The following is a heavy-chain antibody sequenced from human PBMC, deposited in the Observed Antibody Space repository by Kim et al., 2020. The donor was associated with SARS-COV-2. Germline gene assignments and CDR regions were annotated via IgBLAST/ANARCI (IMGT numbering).Heavy chain of an antibody. CDR1: GFTFSSYG. CDR3: AKDSSPGYQLPYYYYYYG. CDR2: ISYDGSNK. Sequence: GGSLRLSCAASGFTFSSYGMHWVRQAPGKGLEWVAVISYDGSNKYYADSVKGRFTISRDNSKNTLYLQMNSLSAEDTAVYYCAKDSSPGYQLPYYYYYYG. D-gene: IGHD2-2*01. V-gene: IGHV3-30*18. J-gene: IGHJ6*01.